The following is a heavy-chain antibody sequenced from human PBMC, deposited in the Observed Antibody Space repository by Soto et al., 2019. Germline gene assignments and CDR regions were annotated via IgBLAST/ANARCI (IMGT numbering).Heavy chain of an antibody. CDR1: GGSISSGDYY. V-gene: IGHV4-30-4*01. D-gene: IGHD2-15*01. CDR3: ARVNSYYYYYYGMDV. CDR2: IYYSGST. J-gene: IGHJ6*02. Sequence: QVQLQESGPGLVKPSQTLSLTCTVSGGSISSGDYYWRWIRQPPGKGLEWIGYIYYSGSTYYNPSLKSRVTISVDTSKNQFSLKLSSVTAAATAVYYCARVNSYYYYYYGMDVWGQETTVTVSS.